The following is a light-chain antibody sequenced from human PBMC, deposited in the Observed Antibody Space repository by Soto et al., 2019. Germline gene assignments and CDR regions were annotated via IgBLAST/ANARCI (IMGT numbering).Light chain of an antibody. CDR1: SSDVGGYTY. J-gene: IGLJ1*01. Sequence: SALAQPASVSGSPGQSITISCTGTSSDVGGYTYVSWYQQRPGKAPELMIFEVSNRPSGVSNRFSGSKSGNTASLTISGLQAEDEADYYCTSCTSSRTPYVFGTGTKVTVL. CDR3: TSCTSSRTPYV. CDR2: EVS. V-gene: IGLV2-14*01.